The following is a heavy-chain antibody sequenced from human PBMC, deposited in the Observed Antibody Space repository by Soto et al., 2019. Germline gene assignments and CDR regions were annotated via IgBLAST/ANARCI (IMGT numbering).Heavy chain of an antibody. V-gene: IGHV1-2*04. D-gene: IGHD3-10*01. CDR3: ARDPSAGMTPLDY. CDR1: GYTFTGYY. J-gene: IGHJ4*02. Sequence: QVQLVQSGAEVKKPGASVKVSCKASGYTFTGYYMHWVRQAPGQGLEWMGWINPNSGGTNYAQKFQGWVTMTRDTSISTAYMELSRLRSDDTAVYYCARDPSAGMTPLDYWCQGTLVTVSS. CDR2: INPNSGGT.